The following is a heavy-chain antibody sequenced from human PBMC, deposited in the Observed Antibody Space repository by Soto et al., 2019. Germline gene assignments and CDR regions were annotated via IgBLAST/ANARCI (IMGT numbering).Heavy chain of an antibody. V-gene: IGHV3-74*01. CDR2: IASDGKSK. Sequence: GGSLRLSCAASGFNFSNHWMHWVRQRPAEGLVWVSRIASDGKSKAYAESVKGRFAISRDNAKNTLYLQMNGLTAEDTAVYYCARESGDWPLNWFDPWGQGTLVTVSS. CDR1: GFNFSNHW. CDR3: ARESGDWPLNWFDP. J-gene: IGHJ5*02. D-gene: IGHD2-21*02.